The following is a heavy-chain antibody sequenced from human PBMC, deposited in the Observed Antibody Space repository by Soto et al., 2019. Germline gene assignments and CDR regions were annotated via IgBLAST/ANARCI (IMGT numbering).Heavy chain of an antibody. CDR3: ARVPRYDTWYFDY. CDR1: GFSVSTHV. J-gene: IGHJ4*02. CDR2: LWYDGSRE. D-gene: IGHD3-22*01. Sequence: QVQLVESGGGVVQPGRSLRLSCTASGFSVSTHVIHWVRQAPGKGLEWVAVLWYDGSREYYAESVKGRFTISRDNSKNTMYLQMNRLRAEDTAVYYCARVPRYDTWYFDYCVQGTLATVSS. V-gene: IGHV3-33*01.